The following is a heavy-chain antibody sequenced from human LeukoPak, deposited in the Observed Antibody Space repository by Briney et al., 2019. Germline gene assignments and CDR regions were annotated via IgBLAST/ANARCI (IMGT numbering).Heavy chain of an antibody. CDR3: ARDYAWAFDY. CDR1: GFTFSSYS. CDR2: ISSSSNSV. D-gene: IGHD3-16*01. J-gene: IGHJ4*02. Sequence: GGSLRLSCAASGFTFSSYSMNWVRQAPGKGLEWVSYISSSSNSVYYADSVKGRFTISRDNAKDSLYLQMNSLRGEDTAVYYCARDYAWAFDYWGQGTLVTVSS. V-gene: IGHV3-48*01.